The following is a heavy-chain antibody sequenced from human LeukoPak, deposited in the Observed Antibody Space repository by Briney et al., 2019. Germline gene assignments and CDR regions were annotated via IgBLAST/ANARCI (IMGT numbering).Heavy chain of an antibody. J-gene: IGHJ4*02. CDR1: GGTFSGYY. CDR3: ARGQGVAAGKIDY. V-gene: IGHV4-34*01. Sequence: SETLSLTCAGYGGTFSGYYWSWIRQPPGKGLEWIAEINRGGSTNYNPSLKRRVTISADTSKSQCSLMLSSVSASDTAVYYCARGQGVAAGKIDYWGKGNLVTVSS. D-gene: IGHD6-13*01. CDR2: INRGGST.